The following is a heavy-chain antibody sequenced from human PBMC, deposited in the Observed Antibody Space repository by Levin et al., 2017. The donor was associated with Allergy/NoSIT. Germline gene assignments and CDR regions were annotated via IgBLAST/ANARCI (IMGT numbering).Heavy chain of an antibody. Sequence: PGGSLRLSCAASGFQFSLYGMHWVHQAPGKGLEWVALIVFDGNDQYYADSVKGRFTISRDNSKNTLYLQMSSLRENDTAIYYCAKRGYCSGNTCQSHDAIDVWGQGTLVIVSS. V-gene: IGHV3-30*18. J-gene: IGHJ3*01. CDR3: AKRGYCSGNTCQSHDAIDV. CDR1: GFQFSLYG. D-gene: IGHD2-15*01. CDR2: IVFDGNDQ.